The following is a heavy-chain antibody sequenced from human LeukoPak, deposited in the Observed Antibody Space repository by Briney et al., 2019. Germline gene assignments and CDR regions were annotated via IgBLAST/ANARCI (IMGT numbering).Heavy chain of an antibody. CDR3: ARESPGYSSGWVWGYYYYYGMDV. CDR2: ISAYNGNT. J-gene: IGHJ6*02. V-gene: IGHV1-18*01. CDR1: GYTFTSYG. D-gene: IGHD6-19*01. Sequence: ASVKVSCKASGYTFTSYGISWVRQAPGQVLEWMGWISAYNGNTNYAQKLQGRVTMTTDTSTSTAYMELRSLRSDDTAVYYCARESPGYSSGWVWGYYYYYGMDVWGQGTTVTVSS.